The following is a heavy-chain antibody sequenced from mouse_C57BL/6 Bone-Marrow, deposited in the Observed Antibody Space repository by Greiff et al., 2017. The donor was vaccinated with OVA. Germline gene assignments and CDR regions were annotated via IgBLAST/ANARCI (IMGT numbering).Heavy chain of an antibody. D-gene: IGHD1-1*01. CDR3: ARGITTVVPFAY. J-gene: IGHJ3*01. Sequence: QVQLQQSGPELVKPGASVKISCKASGYAFSNSWMNWVKQRPGKGLEWIGRIYPGDGDTNYNGKFKGKATLTADKSSSTAYMQLSSLTSEDSAVYFCARGITTVVPFAYWGQGTLVTVSA. V-gene: IGHV1-82*01. CDR2: IYPGDGDT. CDR1: GYAFSNSW.